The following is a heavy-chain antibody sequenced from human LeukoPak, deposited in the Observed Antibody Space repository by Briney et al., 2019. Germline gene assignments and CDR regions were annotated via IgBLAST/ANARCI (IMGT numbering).Heavy chain of an antibody. CDR3: ARAPSEIGGYYPEYFRH. J-gene: IGHJ1*01. CDR1: GFTFSSYG. V-gene: IGHV3-30*02. Sequence: GGSLRLSCAASGFTFSSYGMHWVRQAPGKGLEWVAFIRYDGSNKYYVDSVKGRFTISRDNAKNTVSLQMNSLRAEDTGVYYCARAPSEIGGYYPEYFRHWGQGTLVTVSS. CDR2: IRYDGSNK. D-gene: IGHD3-22*01.